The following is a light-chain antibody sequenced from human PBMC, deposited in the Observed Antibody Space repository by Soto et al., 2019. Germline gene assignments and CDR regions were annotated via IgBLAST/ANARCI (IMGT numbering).Light chain of an antibody. V-gene: IGLV2-14*03. Sequence: HSALTQPASGSVSPGQSSTISCTGTSSDVGGYNYVSWYQHHPGKAPKPIIYDVSNRPSGVSIRFSGSKSDNTASLTISGLQPEDEADYHCSSYTTSNTRQIVFGTGTKVTVL. CDR2: DVS. CDR3: SSYTTSNTRQIV. J-gene: IGLJ1*01. CDR1: SSDVGGYNY.